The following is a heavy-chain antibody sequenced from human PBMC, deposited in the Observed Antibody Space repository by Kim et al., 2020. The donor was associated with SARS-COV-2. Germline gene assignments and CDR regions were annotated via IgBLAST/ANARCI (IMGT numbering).Heavy chain of an antibody. J-gene: IGHJ4*02. CDR3: ARDPGYTRCWYGVFDY. Sequence: ASVKVSCKASGYTFTSYAISWVRQAPGQGLEWMGWISAYNGNTNYAQKRQGRVTMTTDTSTSTAYMELRSLRSDDTAVYYCARDPGYTRCWYGVFDYWGQVPLVTVSS. V-gene: IGHV1-18*01. CDR2: ISAYNGNT. CDR1: GYTFTSYA. D-gene: IGHD6-13*01.